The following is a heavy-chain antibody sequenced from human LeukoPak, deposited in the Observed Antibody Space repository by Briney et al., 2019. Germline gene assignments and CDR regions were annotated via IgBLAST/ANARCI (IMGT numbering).Heavy chain of an antibody. V-gene: IGHV3-30*18. CDR3: AKEEVGYCSGGSCYSFNY. J-gene: IGHJ4*02. CDR2: ISYDGSDK. CDR1: GFTFSSYG. D-gene: IGHD2-15*01. Sequence: GGSLRLSCAASGFTFSSYGMHWVRQAPGKGLEWVAAISYDGSDKYNSDSVKGRFTISRDNSKNTLNLQMNSLRPEDTAVYYCAKEEVGYCSGGSCYSFNYWGQGTLVTVSS.